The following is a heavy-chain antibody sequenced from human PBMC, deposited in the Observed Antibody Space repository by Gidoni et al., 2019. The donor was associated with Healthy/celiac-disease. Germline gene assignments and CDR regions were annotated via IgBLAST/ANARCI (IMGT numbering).Heavy chain of an antibody. D-gene: IGHD3-22*01. CDR2: ISWDGGST. V-gene: IGHV3-43*01. CDR1: GFTFDDYT. Sequence: EVQLVESGGVVVQPGGSLRLSCAASGFTFDDYTMHWVRQAPGKGLEWVSLISWDGGSTYYADSVKGRFTISRDNSKNSLYLQMNSLRTEDTALYYCAKDYYDSSGVFDYWGQGTLVTVSS. CDR3: AKDYYDSSGVFDY. J-gene: IGHJ4*02.